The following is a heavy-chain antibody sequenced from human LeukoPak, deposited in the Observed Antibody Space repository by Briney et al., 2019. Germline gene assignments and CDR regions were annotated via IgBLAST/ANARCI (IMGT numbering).Heavy chain of an antibody. V-gene: IGHV4-34*01. J-gene: IGHJ4*02. CDR2: INHSGST. Sequence: SETLSLTCAVYGGSFSGYYWSWIRQPPGKGLEWIGEINHSGSTNYNPSLKSRVNISLDKSKNQFSLKLASVTAADTAVYYCARHSGSYPVNYWGQGTLVTVSS. CDR3: ARHSGSYPVNY. D-gene: IGHD1-26*01. CDR1: GGSFSGYY.